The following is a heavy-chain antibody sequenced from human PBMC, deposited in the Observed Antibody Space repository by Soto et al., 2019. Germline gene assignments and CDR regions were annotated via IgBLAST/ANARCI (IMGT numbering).Heavy chain of an antibody. J-gene: IGHJ4*02. CDR3: ARDPGGVAGTPDYFDY. D-gene: IGHD6-19*01. CDR2: ISSSGSTI. V-gene: IGHV3-48*03. CDR1: GFTFVSYE. Sequence: PGGSLRLSCAASGFTFVSYEMNWFRHSPFKGLEWVSYISSSGSTIYYADSVKGRFTISRDNAKNSLYLQMNSLRAEDTAVYYCARDPGGVAGTPDYFDYWGQGTLVTSPQ.